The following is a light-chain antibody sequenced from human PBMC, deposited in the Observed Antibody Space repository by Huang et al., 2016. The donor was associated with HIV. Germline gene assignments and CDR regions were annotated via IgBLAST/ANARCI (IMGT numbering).Light chain of an antibody. Sequence: EIVLTQSPATLSLSPGERATLSCRSSQSVSSYLAWYQKKPGQAPRLLIYDASNMATGIPARFSGSGSGTDFTLTISSLEPEDFAVYYCQQRSNWAFGQGTRLEIK. V-gene: IGKV3-11*01. CDR1: QSVSSY. CDR3: QQRSNWA. CDR2: DAS. J-gene: IGKJ5*01.